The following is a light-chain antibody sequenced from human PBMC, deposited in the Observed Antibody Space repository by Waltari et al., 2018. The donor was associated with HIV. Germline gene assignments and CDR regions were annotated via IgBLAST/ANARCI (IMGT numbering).Light chain of an antibody. V-gene: IGLV2-8*01. J-gene: IGLJ2*01. CDR2: EVT. CDR3: STYAGSDHPVV. CDR1: SSAVGGYNY. Sequence: QSALTQPPSASGSPGQSVTISCTGTSSAVGGYNYVPWYLQHPGKTPKLLILEVTNRPSVVPDRFSGSKSSTTASLTGSGLQAEEEADYYGSTYAGSDHPVVFGGGTKLTVL.